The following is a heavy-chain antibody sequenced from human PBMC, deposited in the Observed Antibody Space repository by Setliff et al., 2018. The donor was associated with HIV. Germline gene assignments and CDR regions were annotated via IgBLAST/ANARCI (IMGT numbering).Heavy chain of an antibody. CDR1: GGSISNYY. D-gene: IGHD3-10*01. Sequence: SETLSLTCTVSGGSISNYYWSWIRQPPGKGLEWIGYMYYTGSTNYNPSLKSRVTISVDTSKNQFSLKLSSVTAADTAVYYCARIYDYGSYYFGYWGQGTLVTVSS. CDR2: MYYTGST. CDR3: ARIYDYGSYYFGY. J-gene: IGHJ4*02. V-gene: IGHV4-59*12.